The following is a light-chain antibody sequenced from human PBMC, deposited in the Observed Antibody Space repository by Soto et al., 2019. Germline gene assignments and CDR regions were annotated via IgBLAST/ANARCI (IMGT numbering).Light chain of an antibody. Sequence: QSVLTQPASVSGSPGQSITISCTGTSSDVGSYNLVSWYQQHPGKAPKLMIYEGSKRPSGVSNRFFGSKSGNTASLTISWLQAEDEADYYCCSYAGSSTLVFGGGTKLTVL. CDR2: EGS. CDR3: CSYAGSSTLV. CDR1: SSDVGSYNL. J-gene: IGLJ3*02. V-gene: IGLV2-23*01.